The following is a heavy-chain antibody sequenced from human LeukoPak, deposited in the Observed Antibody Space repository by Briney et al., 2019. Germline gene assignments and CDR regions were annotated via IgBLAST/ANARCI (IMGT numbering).Heavy chain of an antibody. J-gene: IGHJ5*02. CDR2: IRYDGSNK. CDR3: AREGVVPAAANWFDP. Sequence: GGSLRLSCAASGFTFSSYGMHWVRQAPGKGLEWVAFIRYDGSNKYYADSVKGRFTISRDNSKNTLYLQMNSLRAEDTAVYYCAREGVVPAAANWFDPWGQGTLVTVSS. CDR1: GFTFSSYG. D-gene: IGHD2-2*01. V-gene: IGHV3-30*02.